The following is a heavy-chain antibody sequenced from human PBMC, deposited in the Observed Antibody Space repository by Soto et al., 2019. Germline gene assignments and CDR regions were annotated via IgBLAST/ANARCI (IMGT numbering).Heavy chain of an antibody. J-gene: IGHJ4*02. CDR3: AGRRQWLVAFGLDY. Sequence: QVQLQQWGAGLLKPSETLSLTCAVYGGSFSGYYWSWIRQPPGKGLEWIGEINHSGSTNYNPSLTSRVTIAVDTSKSQFSLKLSSVTAADTAVYYCAGRRQWLVAFGLDYWGQGTLVTVFS. V-gene: IGHV4-34*01. D-gene: IGHD6-19*01. CDR1: GGSFSGYY. CDR2: INHSGST.